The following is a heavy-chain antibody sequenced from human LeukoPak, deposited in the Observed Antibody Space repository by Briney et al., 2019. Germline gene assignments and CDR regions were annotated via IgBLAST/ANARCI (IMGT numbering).Heavy chain of an antibody. D-gene: IGHD3-10*01. CDR2: IIPIFGTA. V-gene: IGHV1-69*06. CDR1: GGTFSSYA. Sequence: SVKVSCKASGGTFSSYAISWVRQAPGQGLEWMGGIIPIFGTANYAQKFQGRVTITADKSTSTAYMELSSLRSEDTAVYYCARVEDYYGSGSYYYYMDVWGKGTTVTVSS. J-gene: IGHJ6*03. CDR3: ARVEDYYGSGSYYYYMDV.